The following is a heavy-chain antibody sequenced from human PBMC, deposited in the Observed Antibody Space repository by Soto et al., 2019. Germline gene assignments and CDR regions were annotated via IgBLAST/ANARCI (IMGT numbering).Heavy chain of an antibody. D-gene: IGHD3-3*01. CDR1: GFTFSSYS. CDR3: ARKGVAFDY. J-gene: IGHJ4*02. CDR2: ISTTSSSI. Sequence: GGSLRLSCAASGFTFSSYSMNWVRQAPGKGLEWISYISTTSSSIYYADSVKGLFTISRDNAKNSLFQQMNSLRDEDTAVYYCARKGVAFDYWGQGALVTVSS. V-gene: IGHV3-48*02.